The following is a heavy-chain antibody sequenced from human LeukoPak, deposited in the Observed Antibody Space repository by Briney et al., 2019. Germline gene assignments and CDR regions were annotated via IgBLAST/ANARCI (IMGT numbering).Heavy chain of an antibody. CDR1: GYTFTGYY. CDR2: INPNSGGT. D-gene: IGHD6-19*01. J-gene: IGHJ4*02. V-gene: IGHV1-2*02. Sequence: GASVKVSCKASGYTFTGYYMHWVRQAPGQGLEWMGWINPNSGGTNYAQKFQGRVTMTRDTSISTAYMELSRLRSDDTAVYYCARVWAVAGTNFDYWGQGTLVTVSS. CDR3: ARVWAVAGTNFDY.